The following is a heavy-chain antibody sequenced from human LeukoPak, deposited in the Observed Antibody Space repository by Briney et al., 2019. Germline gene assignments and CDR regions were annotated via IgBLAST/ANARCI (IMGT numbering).Heavy chain of an antibody. CDR3: ARVAAGRNAFDI. Sequence: SETLSLTCTVSGGSISSSSYYWGWIRQPTGKGLEWIGSIYYSGSTYYNPSLKSRVTISVDTSKNQFSLKLSSVTAADTAVYYCARVAAGRNAFDIWGQGTMVTVSS. CDR1: GGSISSSSYY. D-gene: IGHD6-25*01. V-gene: IGHV4-39*07. CDR2: IYYSGST. J-gene: IGHJ3*02.